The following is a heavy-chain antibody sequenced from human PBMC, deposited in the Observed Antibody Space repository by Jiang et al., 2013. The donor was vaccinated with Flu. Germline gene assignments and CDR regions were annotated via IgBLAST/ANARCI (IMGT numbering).Heavy chain of an antibody. V-gene: IGHV4-59*01. CDR2: IYYSGST. CDR3: ARGDSYGYWFDY. J-gene: IGHJ4*02. Sequence: GSGLVKPSETLSLTCTVSGGSISSYYWSWIRQPPGKGLEWIGYIYYSGSTNYNPSLKSRVTISVDTSKNQFSLKLSSVTAADTAVYYCARGDSYGYWFDYWGQGTLVTVSS. D-gene: IGHD5-18*01. CDR1: GGSISSYY.